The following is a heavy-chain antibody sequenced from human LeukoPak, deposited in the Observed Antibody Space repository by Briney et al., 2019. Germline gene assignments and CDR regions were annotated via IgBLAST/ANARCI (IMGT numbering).Heavy chain of an antibody. D-gene: IGHD2-21*02. CDR1: GYTFTGNH. CDR2: INPNSGGT. CDR3: ARGGSTDSIHSCGGNCYFLDY. V-gene: IGHV1-2*02. J-gene: IGHJ4*02. Sequence: GASVKVSCTASGYTFTGNHMHWVRQAPGQGPEWMGWINPNSGGTNYAQKFQGRVIMTRDTSISTAYMELSRLGSDDTAVYYCARGGSTDSIHSCGGNCYFLDYWGQGTLVTVSS.